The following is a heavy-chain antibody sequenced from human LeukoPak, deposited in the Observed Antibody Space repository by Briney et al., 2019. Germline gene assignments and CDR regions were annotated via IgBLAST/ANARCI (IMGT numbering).Heavy chain of an antibody. D-gene: IGHD3-16*02. CDR2: ISWNSGSI. V-gene: IGHV3-9*01. CDR3: AKDRYPRLRLGELSFDY. Sequence: GRSLRLSCAASGFTFDDYAMHWVRQAPGKGLEWVSGISWNSGSIVYADSVKGRFTISRDNAKNSLYLQMNSLRAEDTALYYCAKDRYPRLRLGELSFDYWGQGTLVTVSS. CDR1: GFTFDDYA. J-gene: IGHJ4*02.